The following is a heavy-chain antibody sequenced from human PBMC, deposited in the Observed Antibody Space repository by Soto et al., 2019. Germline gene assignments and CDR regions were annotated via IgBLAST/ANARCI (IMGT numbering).Heavy chain of an antibody. CDR3: ASITLVRGIMNDY. CDR1: GGSISSSDL. V-gene: IGHV4-4*02. Sequence: PSETLSLTCAVSGGSISSSDLWSWVRQPPGKGLEWIGEIYHSGSTNYNPSLKSRVTISVDKSKNQFSLKLSSVTAADMAVYYCASITLVRGIMNDYWGQGTLVTVSS. J-gene: IGHJ4*02. CDR2: IYHSGST. D-gene: IGHD3-10*01.